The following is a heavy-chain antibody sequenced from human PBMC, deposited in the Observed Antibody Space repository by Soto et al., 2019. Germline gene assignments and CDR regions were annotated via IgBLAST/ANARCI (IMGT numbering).Heavy chain of an antibody. Sequence: QLQLQESGSGLVKPSQTLSLTCAVSGGSISSGGYSWSWIRQPPGKGLEWIGYIYHSGSTYYNPSHKSRVTISVDRSKNQFSLKLSYVTAADTAVYYCARGTTSIAARLVFDYWGQGTLVNVSS. CDR2: IYHSGST. CDR1: GGSISSGGYS. V-gene: IGHV4-30-2*01. D-gene: IGHD6-6*01. CDR3: ARGTTSIAARLVFDY. J-gene: IGHJ4*02.